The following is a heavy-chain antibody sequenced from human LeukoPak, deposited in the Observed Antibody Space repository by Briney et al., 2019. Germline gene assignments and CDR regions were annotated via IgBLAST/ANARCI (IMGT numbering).Heavy chain of an antibody. V-gene: IGHV4-61*09. J-gene: IGHJ4*02. Sequence: SQTLSLTCTVSGGSMISGSYYWNWIRQPAGKGLEWIGHIYGSGSTNYNPSLKSRVTISEDTSKNQFSLNLSAVTAADTAVYYCARHSDSSGLTDYWGQGTLVTVSS. D-gene: IGHD6-19*01. CDR3: ARHSDSSGLTDY. CDR1: GGSMISGSYY. CDR2: IYGSGST.